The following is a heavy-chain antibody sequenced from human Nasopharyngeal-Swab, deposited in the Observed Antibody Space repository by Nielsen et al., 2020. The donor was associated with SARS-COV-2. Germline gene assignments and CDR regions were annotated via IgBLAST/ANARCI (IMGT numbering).Heavy chain of an antibody. Sequence: SCKASGGTFSSYAMSWVRQAPGKGLEWVSAISGSGGSTYYADSVKGRFTISRDNSKNTLYLQMNSLRAEDTAVYYCAKDDCSGGSCRFDYWGQGTLVTVSS. V-gene: IGHV3-23*01. J-gene: IGHJ4*02. CDR1: GGTFSSYA. CDR3: AKDDCSGGSCRFDY. CDR2: ISGSGGST. D-gene: IGHD2-15*01.